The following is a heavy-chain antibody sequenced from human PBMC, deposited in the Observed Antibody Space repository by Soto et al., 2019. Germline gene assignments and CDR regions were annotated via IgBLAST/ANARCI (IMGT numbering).Heavy chain of an antibody. V-gene: IGHV3-33*01. D-gene: IGHD3-10*01. Sequence: QVQLVESGGGVVQPGRSLRLSCAASGFTFITYGMHWVRQAPGKGLEWVAVIWHDGSNKYYADSVKGRFTISRDNSKNTLYLQMNSLRAEDTAVYYCARDVDKDYGCNLAFDIWGQGTMVTVSS. J-gene: IGHJ3*02. CDR2: IWHDGSNK. CDR1: GFTFITYG. CDR3: ARDVDKDYGCNLAFDI.